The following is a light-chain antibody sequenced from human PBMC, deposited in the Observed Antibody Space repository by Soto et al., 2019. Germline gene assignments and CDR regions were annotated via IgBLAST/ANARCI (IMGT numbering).Light chain of an antibody. V-gene: IGLV2-23*01. J-gene: IGLJ3*02. Sequence: QSVLTQPASVSGSPEQSITISCTGTSSDVGSYNLVSWYQQHPGKAPKVLIYEATKRPSGVFNRFSGSKSGKTACLTISGLQAEDEADYYCCAYAGSGTVVFGGGTKLTVL. CDR3: CAYAGSGTVV. CDR1: SSDVGSYNL. CDR2: EAT.